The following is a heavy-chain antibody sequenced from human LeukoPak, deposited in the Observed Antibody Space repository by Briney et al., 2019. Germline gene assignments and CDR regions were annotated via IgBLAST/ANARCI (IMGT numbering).Heavy chain of an antibody. J-gene: IGHJ4*02. CDR2: ISGSGGST. D-gene: IGHD6-13*01. CDR1: GFTFSSYA. Sequence: GGSLRLSCAASGFTFSSYAMSGVRQAPGKGLEWVSAISGSGGSTYYADSVKGRFTISRDNSKNTLDLQMNSLRAEDTAVYYCAKDPHIAAAGSDYWGQGTLVTDSS. CDR3: AKDPHIAAAGSDY. V-gene: IGHV3-23*01.